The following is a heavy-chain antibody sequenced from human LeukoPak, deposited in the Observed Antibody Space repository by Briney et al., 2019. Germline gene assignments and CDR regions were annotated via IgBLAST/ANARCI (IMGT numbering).Heavy chain of an antibody. J-gene: IGHJ4*02. D-gene: IGHD6-19*01. V-gene: IGHV3-74*01. Sequence: RSLRLSCAAFGFTFSSYWMHWVRQAPGKGLVWVSRINSDGSSTSYADSVKGRFTMSRDNAKNTLYLQMNSLRAEDTAVYYCASSGIAVAGTRYFDYWGQGTLVTVSS. CDR1: GFTFSSYW. CDR2: INSDGSST. CDR3: ASSGIAVAGTRYFDY.